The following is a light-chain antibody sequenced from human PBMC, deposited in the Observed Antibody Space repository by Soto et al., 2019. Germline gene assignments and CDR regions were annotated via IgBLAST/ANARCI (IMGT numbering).Light chain of an antibody. CDR3: QQYDGYFPA. CDR2: AAS. Sequence: DLQMTQSPSTVSAAVGDRVTITCRASQSISTWLAWYQQKPGKVPKLLIYAASTLESRVPSRFSGSGSGTEFALTISSLQADDFATYYCQQYDGYFPAFGQGTKVEIK. V-gene: IGKV1-5*01. J-gene: IGKJ1*01. CDR1: QSISTW.